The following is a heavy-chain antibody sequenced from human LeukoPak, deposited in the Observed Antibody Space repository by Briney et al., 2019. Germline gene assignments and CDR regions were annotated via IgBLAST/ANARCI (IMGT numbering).Heavy chain of an antibody. Sequence: GASVKVSCKASGYTFTSYGISGVRQAPGQGLEWMGWISAYNGNTNYAQKLQGRVTMTTDTSTSTAYMELRSLRSDDTAVYYCAREKGLLWFGERGNWFDPWGQGTLVTVSS. J-gene: IGHJ5*02. D-gene: IGHD3-10*01. CDR3: AREKGLLWFGERGNWFDP. CDR1: GYTFTSYG. CDR2: ISAYNGNT. V-gene: IGHV1-18*04.